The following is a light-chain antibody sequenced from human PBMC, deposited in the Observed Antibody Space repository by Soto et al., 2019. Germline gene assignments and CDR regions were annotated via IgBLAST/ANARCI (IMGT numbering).Light chain of an antibody. CDR3: QQRSNWT. V-gene: IGKV3-11*01. CDR2: DAS. J-gene: IGKJ1*01. Sequence: EIVLTQSPATLSLSPGERATLSCRASQSVSSYLAWYQQKPGQAPRLLIYDASNRATGIPARVSGSGSGTDFTLTISSLEPEDFAVYYCQQRSNWTFGQGTKVDIK. CDR1: QSVSSY.